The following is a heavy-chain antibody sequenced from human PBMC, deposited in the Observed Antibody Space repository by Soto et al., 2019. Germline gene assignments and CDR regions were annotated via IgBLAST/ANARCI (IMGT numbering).Heavy chain of an antibody. CDR1: GFTFSSYA. CDR2: IGGSGGNT. J-gene: IGHJ6*02. D-gene: IGHD3-9*01. Sequence: EVQLLESGEGLVQPGGSLKLSCAASGFTFSSYAMSWVRQAPGKGLEWVSGIGGSGGNTYYADPVKGRFTISRDNSKNTLFLQMNSLRAEDTAEYYCARVVRYFDTPYGMDVWGQGTTVTVSS. CDR3: ARVVRYFDTPYGMDV. V-gene: IGHV3-23*01.